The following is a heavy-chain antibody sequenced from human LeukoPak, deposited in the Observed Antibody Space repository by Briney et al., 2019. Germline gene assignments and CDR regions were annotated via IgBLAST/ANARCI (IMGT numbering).Heavy chain of an antibody. Sequence: ASVKVSCKASGGTFSSYAISWVRQAPGQGLEWMGGIIPIFGTANYAQKFQGRVTITTDESTSTAYVELSSLRSEDTAVYYCARASDYYGSGGGLAFDIWGQGTMVTVSS. CDR2: IIPIFGTA. CDR1: GGTFSSYA. CDR3: ARASDYYGSGGGLAFDI. V-gene: IGHV1-69*05. J-gene: IGHJ3*02. D-gene: IGHD3-10*01.